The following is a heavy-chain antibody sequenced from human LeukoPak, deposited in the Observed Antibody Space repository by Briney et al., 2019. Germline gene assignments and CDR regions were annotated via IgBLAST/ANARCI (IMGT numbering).Heavy chain of an antibody. CDR3: AKDIWYSSSWAVGAFDI. J-gene: IGHJ3*02. Sequence: PGGSLRLSCAASGFTSITPWMYWVRQAPGKGLVWVSLINIDGSTTSYADSVKGRFTISRDNAKNSLYLQMNSLRAEDTALYYCAKDIWYSSSWAVGAFDIWGQGTMVTVSS. CDR2: INIDGSTT. D-gene: IGHD6-13*01. CDR1: GFTSITPW. V-gene: IGHV3-74*01.